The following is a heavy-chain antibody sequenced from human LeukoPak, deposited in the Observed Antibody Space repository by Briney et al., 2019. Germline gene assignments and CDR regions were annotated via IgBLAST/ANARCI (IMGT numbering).Heavy chain of an antibody. D-gene: IGHD4-17*01. J-gene: IGHJ4*02. CDR1: GCSISSYY. V-gene: IGHV4-59*01. Sequence: AETLSLTCTVSGCSISSYYWRWVRQPPGQGLEWIGYIYYSGSTNYNPSLMSRVTISVDTSKNQFSLKLSSVTAADTAVYYCAIFAGTTEAFDNWGQGTLVTVSS. CDR2: IYYSGST. CDR3: AIFAGTTEAFDN.